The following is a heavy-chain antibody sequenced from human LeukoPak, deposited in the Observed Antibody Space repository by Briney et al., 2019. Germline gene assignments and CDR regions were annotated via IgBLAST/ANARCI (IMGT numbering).Heavy chain of an antibody. CDR1: GGSISGSSYY. V-gene: IGHV4-39*07. CDR2: IYYTGST. D-gene: IGHD3-16*01. CDR3: AREQGLALPNFYYYMDV. J-gene: IGHJ6*03. Sequence: SETLSLTCTVSGGSISGSSYYWGWIRQPRGKGLECFGNIYYTGSTYYNPSLKSRVTISVDTSKNQFSLRLSSVTASDTAVYYCAREQGLALPNFYYYMDVWGKGTTVTISS.